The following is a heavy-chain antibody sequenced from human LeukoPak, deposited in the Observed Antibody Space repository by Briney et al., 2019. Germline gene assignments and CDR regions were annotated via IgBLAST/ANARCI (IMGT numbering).Heavy chain of an antibody. J-gene: IGHJ4*02. CDR1: GGSISSGSYY. V-gene: IGHV4-61*02. CDR3: ARIPSLGRYYFDY. CDR2: IYTSGST. D-gene: IGHD3-16*01. Sequence: SETLSLTCTVSGGSISSGSYYWRWIRQPAGKGLEWIGRIYTSGSTNYNPSLKSRVTISVDTSKNQFSLKLSSLTAADTAVYYGARIPSLGRYYFDYWGQGTLVTVSS.